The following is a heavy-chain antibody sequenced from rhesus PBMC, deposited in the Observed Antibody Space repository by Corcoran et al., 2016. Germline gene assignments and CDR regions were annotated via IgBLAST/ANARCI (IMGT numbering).Heavy chain of an antibody. J-gene: IGHJ3*01. V-gene: IGHV4S10*01. Sequence: QVQLQESGPGVVKPSETLSLTCAVSGGSISAGYRWSWIRQPPGKGLEWIGFIYGSRSNTNYNPSLKSRVTISKDTSKNQFSLKLSSVTAADTAVYYCAREGYEDDYWLPFWGQGLRVTVSS. CDR1: GGSISAGYR. CDR3: AREGYEDDYWLPF. CDR2: IYGSRSNT. D-gene: IGHD3-9*01.